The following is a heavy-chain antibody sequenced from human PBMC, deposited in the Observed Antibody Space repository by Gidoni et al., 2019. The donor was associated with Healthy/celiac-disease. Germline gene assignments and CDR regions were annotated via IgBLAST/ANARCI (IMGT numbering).Heavy chain of an antibody. V-gene: IGHV3-21*01. CDR2: ISSSSSYI. CDR3: ASEVGATPSDAFDI. Sequence: EVQLVESGGGLVKPGGSLGLSCAASGFTFSSYSMNWVRQAPGKGLEWVSSISSSSSYIYYADSVKGRFTISRDNAKNSLYLQMNSLRAEDTAVYYCASEVGATPSDAFDIWGQGTMVTVSS. D-gene: IGHD1-26*01. J-gene: IGHJ3*02. CDR1: GFTFSSYS.